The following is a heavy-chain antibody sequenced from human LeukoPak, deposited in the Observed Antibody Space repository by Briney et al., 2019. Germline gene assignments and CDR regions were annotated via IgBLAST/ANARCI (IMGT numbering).Heavy chain of an antibody. V-gene: IGHV4-4*02. CDR3: ASRAYSSGWYDY. CDR1: GGSISSSNW. Sequence: PSETLSLTCAVSGGSISSSNWWSWVRQPPGKGLAWIGEIYHSGSTNYNPSLKSRVTISVDKSKNQFSLKLSSVTAADTAVYYCASRAYSSGWYDYWGQGTLVTVSS. CDR2: IYHSGST. J-gene: IGHJ4*02. D-gene: IGHD6-19*01.